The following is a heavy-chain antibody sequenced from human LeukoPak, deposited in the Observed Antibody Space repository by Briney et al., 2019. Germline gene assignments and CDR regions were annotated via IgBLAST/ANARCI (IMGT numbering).Heavy chain of an antibody. CDR3: AKAGDHSYFDY. CDR2: ISGSDGST. D-gene: IGHD4-11*01. J-gene: IGHJ4*02. Sequence: GGSLRLSCAASGFSVSSNYMSWVRQAPGKGLEWVSAISGSDGSTYYADSVKGRFTISRDNSKNTLYLQMNSLRAEDTALYYCAKAGDHSYFDYWGQGTLVTVSS. V-gene: IGHV3-23*01. CDR1: GFSVSSNY.